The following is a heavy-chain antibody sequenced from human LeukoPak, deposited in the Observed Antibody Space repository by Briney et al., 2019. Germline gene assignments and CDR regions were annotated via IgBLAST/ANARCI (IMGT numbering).Heavy chain of an antibody. V-gene: IGHV3-7*03. CDR1: GFTFSSYW. CDR3: ARVTAMGRYAFDI. Sequence: GGSLRLSCAASGFTFSSYWMSWVRQAPGKGLERVANIKQDGSEKYYVDSVKGRFTISRDNAKNSLYLQMNSLRAEDTAVYYCARVTAMGRYAFDIWGQGTMVTVSS. J-gene: IGHJ3*02. CDR2: IKQDGSEK. D-gene: IGHD2-21*02.